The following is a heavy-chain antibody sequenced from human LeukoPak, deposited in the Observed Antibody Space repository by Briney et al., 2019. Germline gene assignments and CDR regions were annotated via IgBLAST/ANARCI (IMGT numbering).Heavy chain of an antibody. CDR3: ARHNLREYFDY. D-gene: IGHD1-14*01. Sequence: GGSLRLTCAASGFTFSSYNMNWVRQAPGRGLEWISYISSSGAPIYYADSVKGRFTISRDNAKNTLYLQMNSLRGEDTAVYYCARHNLREYFDYWGRGTLVTVSS. CDR1: GFTFSSYN. CDR2: ISSSGAPI. J-gene: IGHJ4*02. V-gene: IGHV3-48*04.